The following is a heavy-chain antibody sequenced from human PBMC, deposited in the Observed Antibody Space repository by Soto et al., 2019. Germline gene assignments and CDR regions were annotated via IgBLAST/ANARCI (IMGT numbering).Heavy chain of an antibody. V-gene: IGHV4-39*01. CDR2: IYYSGST. CDR3: ARLNGVGYYDSSGYYYELYGMDV. Sequence: SETLSLTCTVSGGPISSSSYYWGWIRQPPGKGLEWIGSIYYSGSTYYNPSLKSQVTISVDTSKNQFSLKLSSVTAADTAVYYCARLNGVGYYDSSGYYYELYGMDVWGQGTTVTVSS. CDR1: GGPISSSSYY. J-gene: IGHJ6*02. D-gene: IGHD3-22*01.